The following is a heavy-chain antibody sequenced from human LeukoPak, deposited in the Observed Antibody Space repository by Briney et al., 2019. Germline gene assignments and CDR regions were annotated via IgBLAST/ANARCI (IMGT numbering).Heavy chain of an antibody. CDR1: GGSFTDYF. CDR3: ARGRIAKIVVVHSFSYGMDV. J-gene: IGHJ6*02. CDR2: INDYTGDS. V-gene: IGHV4-34*01. Sequence: SETLSLTCTVFGGSFTDYFWTWLRHSPGKGLEWIGEINDYTGDSKYNPSLNSRASRSLEKSKNQLSLELRSVTAADTAVYYCARGRIAKIVVVHSFSYGMDVWGQGTTVTVPS. D-gene: IGHD3-22*01.